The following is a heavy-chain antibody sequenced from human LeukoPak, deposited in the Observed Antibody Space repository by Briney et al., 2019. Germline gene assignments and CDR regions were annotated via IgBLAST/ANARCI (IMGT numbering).Heavy chain of an antibody. CDR3: ARARIAARRRANYMDV. CDR2: IYYSGST. Sequence: PSETLSLTCTVSGYSISSGYYWGWIRQPPGKGLEWIGSIYYSGSTYYNPSLKSRVTISVDTSKNQFSLKLSSVTAADTAVYYCARARIAARRRANYMDVWGKGTTVTVSS. J-gene: IGHJ6*03. CDR1: GYSISSGYY. V-gene: IGHV4-38-2*02. D-gene: IGHD6-6*01.